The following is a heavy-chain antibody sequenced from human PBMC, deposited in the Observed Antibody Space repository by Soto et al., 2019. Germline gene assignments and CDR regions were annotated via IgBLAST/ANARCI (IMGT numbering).Heavy chain of an antibody. Sequence: PGVSLRLSCAASGLIFSNYKMHWVRQAPGKGLVWVSRINTDGSIIDYADSVKGRFTVSRDNAKNTLYLQMNSLRADGTAVYYCARDTDGLHYWGQGTLVTVSS. CDR3: ARDTDGLHY. V-gene: IGHV3-74*01. CDR2: INTDGSII. J-gene: IGHJ4*02. CDR1: GLIFSNYK.